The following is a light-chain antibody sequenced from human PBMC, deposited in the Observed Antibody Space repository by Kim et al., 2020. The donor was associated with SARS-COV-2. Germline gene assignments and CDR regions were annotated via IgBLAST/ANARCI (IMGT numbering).Light chain of an antibody. J-gene: IGLJ2*01. V-gene: IGLV2-11*03. CDR1: SSDVGCYNS. CDR3: CSYTGTYTLVV. CDR2: DVN. Sequence: QSVTISCTGTSSDVGCYNSVSWYQQHPGKAPKLMIYDVNKRPSGVPNRFSGSKSGNTASLTISGLQAEDEADYYCCSYTGTYTLVVFGGGTQLTVL.